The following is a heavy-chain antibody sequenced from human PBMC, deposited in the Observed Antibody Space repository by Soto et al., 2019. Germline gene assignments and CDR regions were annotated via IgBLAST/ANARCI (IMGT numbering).Heavy chain of an antibody. Sequence: SETLSLTCAVSGGSISSGGYSWSWIRQPPGKGLECIGYIYHSGSTYYNPSLKSRVTISVDRSKNQFSLKLSSVTAADTAVYYCARVWGGAFDFWGQGTMVTVSS. D-gene: IGHD3-10*01. CDR1: GGSISSGGYS. J-gene: IGHJ3*01. V-gene: IGHV4-30-2*01. CDR3: ARVWGGAFDF. CDR2: IYHSGST.